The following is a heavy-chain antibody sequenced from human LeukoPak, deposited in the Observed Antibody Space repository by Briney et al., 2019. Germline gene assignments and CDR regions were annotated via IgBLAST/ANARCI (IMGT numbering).Heavy chain of an antibody. CDR1: GFTFSSYA. D-gene: IGHD6-19*01. Sequence: PGGSLRLSCAASGFTFSSYAMSWVRQTPGKGLEWVSAISGSGGSTYYADSVKGRFTISRDYSKNTLYLQMNSLRAEDTAVYYCAKDGDSSGWYTRRAYYFDYWGQGTLVTVSS. CDR2: ISGSGGST. V-gene: IGHV3-23*01. J-gene: IGHJ4*02. CDR3: AKDGDSSGWYTRRAYYFDY.